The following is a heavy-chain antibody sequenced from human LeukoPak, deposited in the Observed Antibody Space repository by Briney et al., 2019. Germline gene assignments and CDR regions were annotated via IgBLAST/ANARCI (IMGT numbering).Heavy chain of an antibody. CDR2: IKVDGSEK. CDR3: ARNRYGDPYYFDY. J-gene: IGHJ4*02. CDR1: GFTFRSYW. Sequence: GGSLRLSCAASGFTFRSYWMSWVRQAPGKGLEWVANIKVDGSEKYYVDSVKGRFTISRDNTKNSVYLQMHSLRAEDTAVYHCARNRYGDPYYFDYWGQGTLVTVSS. D-gene: IGHD4-17*01. V-gene: IGHV3-7*05.